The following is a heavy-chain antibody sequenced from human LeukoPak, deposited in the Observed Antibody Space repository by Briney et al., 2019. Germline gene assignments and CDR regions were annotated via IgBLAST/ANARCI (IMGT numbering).Heavy chain of an antibody. CDR2: MYHSGNT. CDR3: ARGSGWYAY. CDR1: GGSISSSGYY. J-gene: IGHJ4*02. V-gene: IGHV4-39*01. Sequence: SETLSLTCIVSGGSISSSGYYWGWIRQPPGKGLEWIGSMYHSGNTYYNPSLKSRVIISVDTSKNQFSLKLSSVTAADTAVYYCARGSGWYAYWGQGTLVTVSS. D-gene: IGHD6-19*01.